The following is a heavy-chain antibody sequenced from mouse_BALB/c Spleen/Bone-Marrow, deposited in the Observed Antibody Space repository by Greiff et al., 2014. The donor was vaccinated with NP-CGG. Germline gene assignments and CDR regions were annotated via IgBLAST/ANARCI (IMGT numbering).Heavy chain of an antibody. CDR2: INPSNGRT. D-gene: IGHD1-1*01. CDR1: GYTFTSYW. V-gene: IGHV1S81*02. CDR3: ARLLLRFYALDY. Sequence: VQLQESGAELVKPGASVKLSCKASGYTFTSYWIHWVKQRPGRGLEWIGEINPSNGRTNYNEKFKSKATLTVDKSSSTAYMQLSSLTSEDSAVYYCARLLLRFYALDYWGQGTSVTVSS. J-gene: IGHJ4*01.